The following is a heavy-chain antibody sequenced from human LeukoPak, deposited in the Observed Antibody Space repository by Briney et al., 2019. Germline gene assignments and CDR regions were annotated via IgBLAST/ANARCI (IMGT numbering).Heavy chain of an antibody. V-gene: IGHV3-30*03. Sequence: GRSLRLSCAASGFTFSSYGMHWVRQAPGRGLEWVAVISYDGSNKYYADSVKGRFTISRDNSKNTLYLQMNSLRAEDTAVYYCARDRGYSYHDAFDIWGQGTMVTVSS. CDR1: GFTFSSYG. J-gene: IGHJ3*02. CDR3: ARDRGYSYHDAFDI. CDR2: ISYDGSNK. D-gene: IGHD5-18*01.